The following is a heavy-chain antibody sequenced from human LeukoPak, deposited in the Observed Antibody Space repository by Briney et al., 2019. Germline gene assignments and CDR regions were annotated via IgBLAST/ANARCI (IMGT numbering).Heavy chain of an antibody. V-gene: IGHV3-48*03. J-gene: IGHJ3*02. CDR2: ISSSGSTI. D-gene: IGHD3-22*01. CDR3: ARDPVLSSGYYNYDAFDI. CDR1: GFTFSSYE. Sequence: GGSLRLSCAASGFTFSSYEMNWVRQAPGKGLEWVSYISSSGSTIYYADSVKGRFTISRDNAKNSLYLQMNSLRAEDTAVYYCARDPVLSSGYYNYDAFDIWGQGTMVTVSS.